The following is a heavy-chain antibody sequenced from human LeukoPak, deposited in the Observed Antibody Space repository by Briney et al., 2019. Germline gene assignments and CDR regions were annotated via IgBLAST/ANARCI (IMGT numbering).Heavy chain of an antibody. CDR2: IFHTGST. CDR1: GASISDFY. V-gene: IGHV4-59*08. Sequence: SETLSLTCTVSGASISDFYWSWIRQSPEKGLEWLGYIFHTGSTNYNPSIKSRVTISMDTSKNQFSLRLNSVTAADTAVYYCARHPQEFRSDWFDPWGQGTLVTVSS. CDR3: ARHPQEFRSDWFDP. J-gene: IGHJ5*02. D-gene: IGHD3-10*01.